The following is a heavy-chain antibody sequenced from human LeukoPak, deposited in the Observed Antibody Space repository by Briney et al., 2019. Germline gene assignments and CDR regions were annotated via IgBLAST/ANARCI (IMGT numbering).Heavy chain of an antibody. CDR1: GGSLSSSSYY. D-gene: IGHD6-19*01. J-gene: IGHJ5*02. Sequence: PSETLSLTCTVSGGSLSSSSYYWGWIRQPPGKGLEWIGSIYYSGSTYCNPSLKSRVTISVDTSKNQFSLKLSSVTAADTAVYYCARRDGGAVAGTFYNWFDPWGQGTLVTVSS. CDR3: ARRDGGAVAGTFYNWFDP. V-gene: IGHV4-39*01. CDR2: IYYSGST.